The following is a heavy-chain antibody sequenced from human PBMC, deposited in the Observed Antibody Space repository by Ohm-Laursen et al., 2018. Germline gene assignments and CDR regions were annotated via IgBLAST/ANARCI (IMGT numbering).Heavy chain of an antibody. CDR1: GFTFSDAW. D-gene: IGHD3/OR15-3a*01. CDR2: IKRITDGGAT. CDR3: ARVRTGKLGY. J-gene: IGHJ4*02. Sequence: GSLRLSCSASGFTFSDAWVSWVRQAPGKGLEWVGRIKRITDGGATDYAAPVKGRFTISRDDSKNTLYLQMNSLNTEDTAVYYCARVRTGKLGYWGQGTLVTVSS. V-gene: IGHV3-15*01.